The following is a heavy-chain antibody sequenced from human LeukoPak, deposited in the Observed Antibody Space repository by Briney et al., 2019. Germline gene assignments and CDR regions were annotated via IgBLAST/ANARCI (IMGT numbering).Heavy chain of an antibody. V-gene: IGHV3-30-3*01. Sequence: SCAASGFTFSSYAMHWVRQAPGKGLEWVAVISYDGSNKYYADSVKGRFTISRDNSKNTLYLQMNSLRAEDTAVYYCARVVGYYDSSADYDVVDYWGQGTLVTVSS. J-gene: IGHJ4*02. CDR1: GFTFSSYA. CDR2: ISYDGSNK. CDR3: ARVVGYYDSSADYDVVDY. D-gene: IGHD3-22*01.